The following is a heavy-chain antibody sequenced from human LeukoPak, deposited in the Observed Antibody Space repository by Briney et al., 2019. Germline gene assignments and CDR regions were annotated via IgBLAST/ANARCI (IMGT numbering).Heavy chain of an antibody. CDR3: ARGRRRGGSYYRYFDY. D-gene: IGHD1-26*01. CDR1: GGSFSGYY. V-gene: IGHV4-34*01. Sequence: SETLSLTCAVYGGSFSGYYWSWIRQPPGKGLEWIGEINHSGSTNYNPSLKSRVTISVDTSKNQFSLKLSSVTAADTAVHYCARGRRRGGSYYRYFDYWGQGTLVTVSS. J-gene: IGHJ4*02. CDR2: INHSGST.